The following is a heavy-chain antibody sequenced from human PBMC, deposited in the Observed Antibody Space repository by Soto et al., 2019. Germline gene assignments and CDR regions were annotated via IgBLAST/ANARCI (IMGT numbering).Heavy chain of an antibody. CDR1: GFSLDTSGVG. D-gene: IGHD3-10*01. CDR3: AHKGSGLYPLDY. V-gene: IGHV2-5*02. J-gene: IGHJ4*02. Sequence: QITLKESGPTLVKPTQTLTLTCTFSGFSLDTSGVGVGWIRQPPGKALEWVAVIYWDDYKHFSPSLESRLTITKDTSKNLVVLTMTDMDPAHTATYYCAHKGSGLYPLDYWGQGTLVTVSS. CDR2: IYWDDYK.